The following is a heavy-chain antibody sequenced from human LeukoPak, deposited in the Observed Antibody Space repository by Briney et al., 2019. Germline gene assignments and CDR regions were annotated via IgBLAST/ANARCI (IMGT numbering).Heavy chain of an antibody. Sequence: PRASLRLSCVASGFRFRSHAMSWVRQAPGKGLEWVASIVGSGDTTYYADSVKGRFTISRDNSKNTLYLQMNSLTAEDTALYFCAKYYYDSCRQDMDVWGQGTTVTVCS. J-gene: IGHJ6*02. CDR1: GFRFRSHA. CDR2: IVGSGDTT. CDR3: AKYYYDSCRQDMDV. V-gene: IGHV3-23*01. D-gene: IGHD3-22*01.